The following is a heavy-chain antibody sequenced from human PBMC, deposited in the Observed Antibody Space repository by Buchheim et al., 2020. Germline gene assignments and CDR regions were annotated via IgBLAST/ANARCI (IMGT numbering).Heavy chain of an antibody. CDR2: INHSGST. V-gene: IGHV4-34*01. CDR3: ARARVDGYSYGYHYYYYGMDV. D-gene: IGHD5-18*01. Sequence: QVQLQQWGAGLLKPSETLSLTCAVYGGSFSGYYWSWIRQPPGKGLEWIGEINHSGSTNYNPSLKSRVTISVDTSKNQFSLKLSSVTAADTAVYYCARARVDGYSYGYHYYYYGMDVWGQGTT. J-gene: IGHJ6*02. CDR1: GGSFSGYY.